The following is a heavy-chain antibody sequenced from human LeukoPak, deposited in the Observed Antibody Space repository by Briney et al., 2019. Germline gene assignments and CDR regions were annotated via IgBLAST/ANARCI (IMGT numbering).Heavy chain of an antibody. CDR1: GRSISSSSYY. D-gene: IGHD6-6*01. J-gene: IGHJ4*02. Sequence: SETLSLNCTVSGRSISSSSYYWGWIRQPPGKGLEWIGSIYYSGSTYYNPSLKSRVTISVDTSKNQFSLKLSSVTAADTAVYYCARGLAARRRGYFDCWGQGTLVTVSS. CDR3: ARGLAARRRGYFDC. CDR2: IYYSGST. V-gene: IGHV4-39*01.